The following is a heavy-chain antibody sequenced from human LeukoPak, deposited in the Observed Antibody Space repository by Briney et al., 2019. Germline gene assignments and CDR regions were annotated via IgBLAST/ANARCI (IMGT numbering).Heavy chain of an antibody. D-gene: IGHD3-10*01. J-gene: IGHJ4*02. Sequence: GGSLRLSCAASGFTFSNAWMSWVRQAPGKGLEWVGRIKSKTDGCTTDYAAPVKGRFTISRDDSKNTLYLQMNSLKTEDTAVYYCTSSNYYGSGSYYYLYYFDYWGQGTLVTVSS. V-gene: IGHV3-15*01. CDR3: TSSNYYGSGSYYYLYYFDY. CDR2: IKSKTDGCTT. CDR1: GFTFSNAW.